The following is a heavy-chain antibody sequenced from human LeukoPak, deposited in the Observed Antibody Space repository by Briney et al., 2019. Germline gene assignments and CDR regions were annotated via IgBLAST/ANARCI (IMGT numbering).Heavy chain of an antibody. J-gene: IGHJ4*02. CDR1: GFTFSDWY. V-gene: IGHV3-11*04. CDR2: ISLSGSSI. D-gene: IGHD4-17*01. Sequence: GGSLGLSCAASGFTFSDWYMSWIRQTPGKGLEWISYISLSGSSIYYADSVKGRFTISRDNAKSSLYLQTNSLRAEDTAVYYCARGHYGLDYWGQGTLVTVSS. CDR3: ARGHYGLDY.